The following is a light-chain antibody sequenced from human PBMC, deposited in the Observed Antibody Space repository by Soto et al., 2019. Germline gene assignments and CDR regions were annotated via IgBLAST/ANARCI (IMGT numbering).Light chain of an antibody. CDR1: QSISSY. J-gene: IGKJ1*01. Sequence: ERVMTQAPATLSVSPGERTTLSCRASQSISSYLAWYQQKPGQAPRLLMYGASTRATGIPARFSGSGSGTEFTLTISSLQSEDFAVYYCQQYNNWPRTFGQGTKVDIK. CDR2: GAS. V-gene: IGKV3-15*01. CDR3: QQYNNWPRT.